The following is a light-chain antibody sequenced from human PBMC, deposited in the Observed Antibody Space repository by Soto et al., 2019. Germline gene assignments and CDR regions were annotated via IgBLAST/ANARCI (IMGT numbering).Light chain of an antibody. CDR3: QSDDSSLSGYV. Sequence: QSVLTQPPSVSGAPGQRVTISCTGSSSNIGAGYDVHWYQQLPGTAPKLLIYGNSNRPSGVPDRLSGSKSGTSASLAITGLQAEDEADYYCQSDDSSLSGYVFGTGTKVTVL. V-gene: IGLV1-40*01. CDR1: SSNIGAGYD. J-gene: IGLJ1*01. CDR2: GNS.